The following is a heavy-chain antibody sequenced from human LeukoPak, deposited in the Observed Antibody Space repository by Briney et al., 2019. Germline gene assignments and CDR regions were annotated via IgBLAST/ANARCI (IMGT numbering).Heavy chain of an antibody. CDR1: GFTFSSYS. Sequence: GGSLRLSCAASGFTFSSYSMNWVRQAPGEGLEWVSSISSSSSYIYYADSVKGRFTISRDNAKNSLYLQMNSLRAEDTAVYYCAGLLGYDSSGYYYYYYYMDVWGKGTTVTVSS. D-gene: IGHD3-22*01. J-gene: IGHJ6*03. CDR2: ISSSSSYI. V-gene: IGHV3-21*01. CDR3: AGLLGYDSSGYYYYYYYMDV.